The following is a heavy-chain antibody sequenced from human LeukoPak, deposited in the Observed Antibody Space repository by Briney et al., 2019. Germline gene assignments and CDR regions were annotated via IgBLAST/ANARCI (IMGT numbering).Heavy chain of an antibody. J-gene: IGHJ4*02. V-gene: IGHV3-21*01. CDR1: GFTFGSHV. D-gene: IGHD3-22*01. CDR3: ARSFLNYYDSRGYPYFFDN. Sequence: GGSLRLSCTASGFTFGSHVMNWVRQAPGKGLEWVSSISSRSSFVYYADSVKGRFTISRVDAKSSLYLQMSSLRAEDTAMYYCARSFLNYYDSRGYPYFFDNWGQGTLVTVSS. CDR2: ISSRSSFV.